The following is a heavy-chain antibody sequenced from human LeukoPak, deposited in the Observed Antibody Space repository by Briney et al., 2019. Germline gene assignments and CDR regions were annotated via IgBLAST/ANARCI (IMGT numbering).Heavy chain of an antibody. D-gene: IGHD3-9*01. CDR2: IYSGGST. Sequence: GGSLRLSCAASGFTVSSNYMSWVRQAPGKGLEWVSVIYSGGSTYYADSVKGRFTISRDNSKNTLYLQMNSLRAEDTAVYYCVGVRYFDWLQYYFDYWGQGTLVTVSS. CDR3: VGVRYFDWLQYYFDY. V-gene: IGHV3-53*01. J-gene: IGHJ4*02. CDR1: GFTVSSNY.